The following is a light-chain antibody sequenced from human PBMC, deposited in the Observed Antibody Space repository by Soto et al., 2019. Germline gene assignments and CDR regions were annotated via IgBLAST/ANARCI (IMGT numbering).Light chain of an antibody. V-gene: IGLV2-18*02. CDR3: SSYTSSSTYV. Sequence: LTQPPSVSGSPGQSVAISCTGTSSDVGNSNGVSWYQQPPGTAPKLMIYDVSNRPSGVPDRFSGSKSGNTASLTISGLQAEDEADYYCSSYTSSSTYVFGTGTKVTVL. CDR2: DVS. CDR1: SSDVGNSNG. J-gene: IGLJ1*01.